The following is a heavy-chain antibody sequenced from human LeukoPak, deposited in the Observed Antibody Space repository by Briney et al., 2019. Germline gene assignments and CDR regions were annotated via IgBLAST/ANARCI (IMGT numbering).Heavy chain of an antibody. D-gene: IGHD1-26*01. V-gene: IGHV3-64*01. CDR3: ARYSGTYYGIDY. CDR1: GFPFSSYS. CDR2: ISSNGGST. J-gene: IGHJ4*02. Sequence: PGGSLRLSCAASGFPFSSYSMHWVRQAPGKGLEYVSAISSNGGSTYFANSVKGRFTIYRDNSKNTLYLQLGSLRPEDMAVYYCARYSGTYYGIDYWGQGTLVTVSS.